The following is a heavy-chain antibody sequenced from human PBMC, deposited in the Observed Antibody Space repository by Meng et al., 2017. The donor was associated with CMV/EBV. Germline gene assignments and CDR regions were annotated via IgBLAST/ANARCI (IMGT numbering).Heavy chain of an antibody. V-gene: IGHV3-33*06. J-gene: IGHJ4*02. CDR1: GFTFSSYG. Sequence: GESLKLSCAASGFTFSSYGMHWVRQAPGKGLEWVAVIWYDGSNKYYADSVKGRFTISRDNSKNTLYLQMNSLRAEDTAVYYCAKDYGATAGGLGNWGQGTLVTVSS. CDR2: IWYDGSNK. CDR3: AKDYGATAGGLGN. D-gene: IGHD1-26*01.